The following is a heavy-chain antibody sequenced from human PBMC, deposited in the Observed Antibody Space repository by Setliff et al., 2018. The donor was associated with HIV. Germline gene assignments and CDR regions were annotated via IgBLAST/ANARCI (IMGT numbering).Heavy chain of an antibody. CDR1: GFTFSDVW. V-gene: IGHV3-15*01. CDR3: AKIQNPQGYYYDSSGYYPHPGSPDY. CDR2: IKNRPAGGTT. J-gene: IGHJ4*02. Sequence: GGSLRLSCAASGFTFSDVWVNWVRQAPGRGLEWVGRIKNRPAGGTTEYAAPVKGRFTISRDNSKNTLYLQMNSLRAEDTAVYYYAKIQNPQGYYYDSSGYYPHPGSPDYWGQGTLVTVSS. D-gene: IGHD3-22*01.